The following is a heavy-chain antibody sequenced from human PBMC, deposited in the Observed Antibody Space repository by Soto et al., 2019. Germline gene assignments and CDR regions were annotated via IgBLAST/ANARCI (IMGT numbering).Heavy chain of an antibody. CDR3: ARGGASSKYFDY. D-gene: IGHD6-13*01. CDR2: ISYTGGP. V-gene: IGHV4-59*02. Sequence: SETLSLTCAVSGVSVSSDYWSWIRQPPGKEPEWIAFISYTGGPNYSPSLKSRVTISVDTSKNQFSLNLRSMTAADTAVYYCARGGASSKYFDYWGQGTLVTVSS. CDR1: GVSVSSDY. J-gene: IGHJ4*02.